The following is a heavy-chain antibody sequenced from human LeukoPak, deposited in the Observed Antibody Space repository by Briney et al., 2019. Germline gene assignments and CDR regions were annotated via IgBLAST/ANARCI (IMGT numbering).Heavy chain of an antibody. D-gene: IGHD6-13*01. Sequence: ASVKVSCKASGYTFASYGISWVRQAPAQGLEWMGWISAYNDNTKYAQNLQGRVTLTTDTSTSTAYMELRSLTSDDTALYYCARDTARITTPGGPDYWGQGTLVTVSS. CDR3: ARDTARITTPGGPDY. J-gene: IGHJ4*02. V-gene: IGHV1-18*01. CDR1: GYTFASYG. CDR2: ISAYNDNT.